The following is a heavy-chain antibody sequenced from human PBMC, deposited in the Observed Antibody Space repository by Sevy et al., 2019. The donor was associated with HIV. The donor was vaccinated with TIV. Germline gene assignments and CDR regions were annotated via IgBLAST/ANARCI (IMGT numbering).Heavy chain of an antibody. CDR2: IRRKAYGGTT. Sequence: GGSLRLSCTASGFTFVDYAMSWFRQAPGKGLEWVGFIRRKAYGGTTDYAASVKGRFTISRDDSKSIAYLQMNSLKTEDTAVYYCTRDSSGPLGMEVWGQGTTVTVSS. J-gene: IGHJ6*02. V-gene: IGHV3-49*03. CDR1: GFTFVDYA. CDR3: TRDSSGPLGMEV.